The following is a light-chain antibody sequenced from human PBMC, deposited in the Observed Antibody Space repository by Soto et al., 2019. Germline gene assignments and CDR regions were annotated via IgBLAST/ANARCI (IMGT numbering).Light chain of an antibody. J-gene: IGKJ1*01. CDR1: QSVSSSY. Sequence: EIVLTQSPGTLSLSPGERATLSCRASQSVSSSYLAWYQQKPGQAPRLLIYGASSRATGIPDRFSGSGSGTDCTLTLSRLEPEDFAVYYCQQYGSSPRAFGQGTKVEIK. CDR3: QQYGSSPRA. CDR2: GAS. V-gene: IGKV3-20*01.